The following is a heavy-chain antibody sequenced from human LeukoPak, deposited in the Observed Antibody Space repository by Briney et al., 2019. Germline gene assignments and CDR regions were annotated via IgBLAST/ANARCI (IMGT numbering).Heavy chain of an antibody. CDR3: ARSSRELGGYAPWELMPPFDY. CDR2: ISTSGSTI. J-gene: IGHJ4*02. CDR1: GFTFSNAW. D-gene: IGHD1-7*01. V-gene: IGHV3-48*01. Sequence: GGSLRLSCVASGFTFSNAWLSWVRQAPGKGLDWVSYISTSGSTIYYADSVKGRFTISRDNAKNSLYLQMNSLRAEDTAVYYCARSSRELGGYAPWELMPPFDYWGQGTLVTVSS.